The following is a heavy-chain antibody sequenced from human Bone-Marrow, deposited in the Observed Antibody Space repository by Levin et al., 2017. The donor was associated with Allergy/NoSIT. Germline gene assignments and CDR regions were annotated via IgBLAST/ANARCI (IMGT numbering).Heavy chain of an antibody. D-gene: IGHD2-2*01. CDR3: VRHRGGVVVVPAANFYFGMDV. CDR2: IDNSGNT. Sequence: GSLRLSCTVSGASINSTNNYWGWIRQSPEKGLEWIATIDNSGNTYYNPSLKSRVTLFVDRSKSQFSLVLRSVNAAETAVYYCVRHRGGVVVVPAANFYFGMDVWGQGTTVTVSS. CDR1: GASINSTNNY. V-gene: IGHV4-39*01. J-gene: IGHJ6*02.